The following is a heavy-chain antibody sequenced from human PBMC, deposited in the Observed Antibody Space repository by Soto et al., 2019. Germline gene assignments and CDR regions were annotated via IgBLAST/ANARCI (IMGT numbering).Heavy chain of an antibody. J-gene: IGHJ6*02. Sequence: LYLTCTVSGGSVSRGNYFWSWIRQPPGKGLEWIGYIHSSGSTNYNPSLKSRVTISVDTSRNQFSLKLTSVTAADTAVYYCAILTKPTAVTTAFRGGYGLDVWGQGTTVTVSS. CDR3: AILTKPTAVTTAFRGGYGLDV. D-gene: IGHD4-17*01. CDR1: GGSVSRGNYF. V-gene: IGHV4-61*01. CDR2: IHSSGST.